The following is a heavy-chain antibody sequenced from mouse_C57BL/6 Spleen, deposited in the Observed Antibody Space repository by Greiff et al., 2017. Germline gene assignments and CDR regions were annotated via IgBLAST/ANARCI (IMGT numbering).Heavy chain of an antibody. Sequence: EVKRVESGGDLVKPGGSLKLSCAASGFTFSSYGMSWVRQTPDKRLEWVATISSGGSYTYYPDSVKGRFTISRDNAKNTLYLQMSSLKSEDTAMYYCARVYYGSSEDYAMDYWGQGTSVTVSS. CDR2: ISSGGSYT. V-gene: IGHV5-6*01. CDR1: GFTFSSYG. D-gene: IGHD1-1*01. CDR3: ARVYYGSSEDYAMDY. J-gene: IGHJ4*01.